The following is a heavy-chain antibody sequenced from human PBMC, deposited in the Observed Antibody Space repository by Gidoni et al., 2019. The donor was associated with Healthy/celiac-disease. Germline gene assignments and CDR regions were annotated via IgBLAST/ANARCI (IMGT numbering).Heavy chain of an antibody. CDR2: MNPNSGTT. J-gene: IGHJ3*02. CDR1: GYTFTSYD. V-gene: IGHV1-8*01. CDR3: ASGAGQQLVEDAFDI. D-gene: IGHD6-13*01. Sequence: QVQLVQSGAEVKKTGASGKVSCTASGYTFTSYDINWVRQATGQGLEWMGWMNPNSGTTGYAQKFQGRVTMTRNTSISTAYMELSSLRSEDTAVYYCASGAGQQLVEDAFDIWGQGTMVTVSS.